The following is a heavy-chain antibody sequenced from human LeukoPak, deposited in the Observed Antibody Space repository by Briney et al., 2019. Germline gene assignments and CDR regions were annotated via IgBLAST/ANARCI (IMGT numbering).Heavy chain of an antibody. V-gene: IGHV3-23*01. Sequence: PGGSLRLSCAASGFSFSNYAMSWVRQAPGKGLEWVSGITDSGSSTYHADSVKGRFTIFRDNSKNTLYLQMNSLRAEDTAVYYCSTEGRGYTSGTFDYWGRGPRVSVS. CDR3: STEGRGYTSGTFDY. J-gene: IGHJ4*02. D-gene: IGHD6-19*01. CDR2: ITDSGSST. CDR1: GFSFSNYA.